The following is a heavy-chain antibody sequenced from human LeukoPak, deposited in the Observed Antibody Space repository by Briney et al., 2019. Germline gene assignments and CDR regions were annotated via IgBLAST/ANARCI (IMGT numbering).Heavy chain of an antibody. Sequence: GGSLRLSCAASGFTFSSCSMNWVRQAPGKGLEWVSSISSSSSYIYYADSVKGRFTISRDNAKNSLYLQMNSLRAEDTAVYYCARDEGYDILTGYSLDYWGQGTLVTVSS. CDR2: ISSSSSYI. J-gene: IGHJ4*02. CDR3: ARDEGYDILTGYSLDY. CDR1: GFTFSSCS. D-gene: IGHD3-9*01. V-gene: IGHV3-21*01.